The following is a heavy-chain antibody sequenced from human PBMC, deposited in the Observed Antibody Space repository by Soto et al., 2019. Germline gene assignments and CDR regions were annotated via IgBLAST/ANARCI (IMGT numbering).Heavy chain of an antibody. J-gene: IGHJ4*02. CDR2: LNGDGRTT. V-gene: IGHV3-23*01. D-gene: IGHD4-4*01. Sequence: VQLLESGGGLIQPGGSLRLSCAASGFTFSRYALSWVRQAPGKGLEWVSGLNGDGRTTYYVDSVKGRFTISRDNSKNRLYVQMNSLRAEDTVVYYCAKDNGDYSFDSWGQGTLVTVSS. CDR1: GFTFSRYA. CDR3: AKDNGDYSFDS.